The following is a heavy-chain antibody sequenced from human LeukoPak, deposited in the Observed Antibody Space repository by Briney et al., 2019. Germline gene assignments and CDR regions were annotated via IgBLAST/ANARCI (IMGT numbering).Heavy chain of an antibody. V-gene: IGHV4-61*02. D-gene: IGHD3-22*01. CDR1: GDSISSGDYY. CDR3: ARDQYYYDSSGTITLDY. CDR2: IHTRGST. J-gene: IGHJ4*02. Sequence: PSETLSLTCTVSGDSISSGDYYWSWIRQPAGKGLEWIGRIHTRGSTNYNPSLKSRVTMSVDTSKNQFSLKLSSVTAADTAVYYCARDQYYYDSSGTITLDYWGQGTLVTVSS.